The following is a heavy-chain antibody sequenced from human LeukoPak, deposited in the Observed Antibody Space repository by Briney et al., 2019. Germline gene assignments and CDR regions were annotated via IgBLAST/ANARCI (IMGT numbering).Heavy chain of an antibody. CDR2: ISYDGSNK. CDR1: GFTFSSYA. V-gene: IGHV3-30-3*01. D-gene: IGHD5-12*01. J-gene: IGHJ4*02. CDR3: ARDEVATTYGGVYYFDY. Sequence: GGSLRLSCAASGFTFSSYAMHWVRQAPGKGLEWVAVISYDGSNKYYADSVKGRFTISRDNSKNTLYLQMNSLRAEDTAVYSCARDEVATTYGGVYYFDYWGQGTLVTVSS.